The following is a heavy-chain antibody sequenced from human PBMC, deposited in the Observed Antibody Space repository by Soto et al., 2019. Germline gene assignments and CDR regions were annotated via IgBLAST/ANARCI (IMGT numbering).Heavy chain of an antibody. CDR3: ARSDYYDSSGLGVFDY. J-gene: IGHJ4*02. CDR1: GYTFTSYG. CDR2: ISAYNGNT. D-gene: IGHD3-22*01. V-gene: IGHV1-18*01. Sequence: ASVKVSCKASGYTFTSYGISWVRQAPGQVLEWMGWISAYNGNTNYAQKLQGRVTMTTDTSTSTAYMQLRSLRSDDTAVYYCARSDYYDSSGLGVFDYGGQGTLVTVSS.